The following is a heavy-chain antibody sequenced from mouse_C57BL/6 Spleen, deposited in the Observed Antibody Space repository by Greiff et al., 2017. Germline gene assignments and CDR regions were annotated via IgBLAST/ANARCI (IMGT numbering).Heavy chain of an antibody. Sequence: VQLQQSGAELVKPGASVKLSCTASGFNIKDYYMHWVKQRTEQGLEWIGRIDPEDGETKYAPKFPGKAPITADTSSNTAYLQLSSLTSEDTAVYYCRAAITTVVATSYFDYWGQGTTLTVSS. CDR2: IDPEDGET. CDR1: GFNIKDYY. D-gene: IGHD1-1*01. CDR3: RAAITTVVATSYFDY. V-gene: IGHV14-2*01. J-gene: IGHJ2*01.